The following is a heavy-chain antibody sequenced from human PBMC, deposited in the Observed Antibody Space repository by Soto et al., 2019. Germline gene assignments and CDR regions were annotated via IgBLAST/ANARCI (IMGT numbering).Heavy chain of an antibody. CDR2: MSSDGSST. CDR1: GFTFSTYW. Sequence: VQLVESGGDLVQPGGSLRLSCAASGFTFSTYWMHWVRQVPGKGPEWVSCMSSDGSSTAYADSVRGRFIISRDNAKNTLYLQMNSLRVDDTAVYYCARGTVRDHDFGDHWGLGTLVAVSS. CDR3: ARGTVRDHDFGDH. J-gene: IGHJ4*02. D-gene: IGHD4-17*01. V-gene: IGHV3-74*01.